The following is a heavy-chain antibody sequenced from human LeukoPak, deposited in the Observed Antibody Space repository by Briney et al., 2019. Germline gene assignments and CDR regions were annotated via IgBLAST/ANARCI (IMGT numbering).Heavy chain of an antibody. CDR1: GFTFSSYE. CDR2: ISGSGSTI. CDR3: ARADVLLWFGERILRGYYYGMDV. J-gene: IGHJ6*04. V-gene: IGHV3-48*03. Sequence: GALRLSCAASGFTFSSYEMNWVRQAPGKGLEWVLYISGSGSTIYYADSVKGRFTISRDNAKNSLYLQMNSLRAEDTAVYYCARADVLLWFGERILRGYYYGMDVWGKGTTVTVSS. D-gene: IGHD3-10*01.